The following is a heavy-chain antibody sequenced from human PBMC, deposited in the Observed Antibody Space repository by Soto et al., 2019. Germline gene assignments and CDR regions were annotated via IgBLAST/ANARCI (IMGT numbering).Heavy chain of an antibody. V-gene: IGHV3-23*01. Sequence: GGSLRLSCAASGFTFSSYAMSWVRQAPGKGLEWVSAISGSGGSTYYADSVKGRFTISRDNSKNTLYLQMNSLRAEDTAVYYCAKDGSTRFITIFGGDYYMDVWGKGTTVTVSS. CDR1: GFTFSSYA. D-gene: IGHD3-3*01. CDR3: AKDGSTRFITIFGGDYYMDV. J-gene: IGHJ6*03. CDR2: ISGSGGST.